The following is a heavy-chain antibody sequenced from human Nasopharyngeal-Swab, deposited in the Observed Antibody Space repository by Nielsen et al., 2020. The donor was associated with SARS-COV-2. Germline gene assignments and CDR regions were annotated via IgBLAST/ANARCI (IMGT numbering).Heavy chain of an antibody. CDR1: GFTFSPYT. D-gene: IGHD5-12*01. V-gene: IGHV3-48*04. CDR3: ARERGGGYGDY. Sequence: GESLKISCATSGFTFSPYTMTWVRQAPGKGLQWISYITSGISVQYADSVRGRFTISRDNAKNSLYLQMNSLTAEDTAVYYCARERGGGYGDYWGQGTLVTVSS. CDR2: ITSGISV. J-gene: IGHJ4*02.